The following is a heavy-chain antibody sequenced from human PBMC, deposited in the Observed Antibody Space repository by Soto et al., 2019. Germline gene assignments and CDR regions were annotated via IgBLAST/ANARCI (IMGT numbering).Heavy chain of an antibody. CDR1: GYTLTELS. D-gene: IGHD3-22*01. Sequence: ASVKVSCKVSGYTLTELSMHWVRQAPGKGLEWMGGFDPEDGETIYAQKFQGRVTMTEDTSTDTAYMELSSLRSEDTAVYYCATDLYYYDSSGYWNWGQGILVTVSS. CDR2: FDPEDGET. J-gene: IGHJ4*02. V-gene: IGHV1-24*01. CDR3: ATDLYYYDSSGYWN.